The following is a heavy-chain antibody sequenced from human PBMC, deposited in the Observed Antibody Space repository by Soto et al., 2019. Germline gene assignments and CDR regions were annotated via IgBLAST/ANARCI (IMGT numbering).Heavy chain of an antibody. D-gene: IGHD2-2*01. J-gene: IGHJ3*02. CDR2: VDYSGSYT. Sequence: GGSLRLSCAASGFSFSNFAMNWVRQPPGKGLEWVSSVDYSGSYTFYAASVKGRFTTSRDNSKNMVYLEMNSLRPEDTAVYYCASWLQWEHGFDIWGLGTMVTVSS. CDR1: GFSFSNFA. V-gene: IGHV3-23*01. CDR3: ASWLQWEHGFDI.